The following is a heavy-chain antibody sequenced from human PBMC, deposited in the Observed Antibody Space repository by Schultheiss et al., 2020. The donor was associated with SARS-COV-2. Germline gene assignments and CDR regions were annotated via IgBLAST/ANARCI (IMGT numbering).Heavy chain of an antibody. J-gene: IGHJ5*02. V-gene: IGHV4-59*08. Sequence: SETLSLTCTVSGGSISSYYWSWIRQPPGKGLEWIGYIYYSGSTYYNPSLKSRVTMSVDTSKNQFSLKLSSVTAADTAVYYCARQTTVTANWFDPWGQGTLVTVSS. CDR2: IYYSGST. D-gene: IGHD4-11*01. CDR1: GGSISSYY. CDR3: ARQTTVTANWFDP.